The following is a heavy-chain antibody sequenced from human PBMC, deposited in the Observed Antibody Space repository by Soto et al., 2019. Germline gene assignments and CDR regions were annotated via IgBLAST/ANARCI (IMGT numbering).Heavy chain of an antibody. CDR3: ARDPSNSSSWYGGAVDYYYYGMDV. CDR2: ISAYNGNT. V-gene: IGHV1-18*04. Sequence: GASVKVSCKASGYTFTSYGISWVRQAPGQGLEWMGWISAYNGNTNYAQKLQGRVTMTTDTSTSTAYMELRSLRSDDTAVYYCARDPSNSSSWYGGAVDYYYYGMDVWGQGTTVTVSS. J-gene: IGHJ6*02. CDR1: GYTFTSYG. D-gene: IGHD6-13*01.